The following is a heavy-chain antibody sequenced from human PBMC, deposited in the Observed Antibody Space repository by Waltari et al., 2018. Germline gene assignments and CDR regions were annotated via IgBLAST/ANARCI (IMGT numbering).Heavy chain of an antibody. J-gene: IGHJ2*01. Sequence: QITLKESGPTLVKPTQTLTLTCTFSGFSLSTSGVGVGWIRQPPGKALEWLALIYWNDDKRYSPSLKSRLTITKDTSKNQVVLTMTNMDPVDTATYYCAHSIDGVVQNWYFDLWGRGTLVTVSS. CDR1: GFSLSTSGVG. CDR3: AHSIDGVVQNWYFDL. CDR2: IYWNDDK. D-gene: IGHD3-3*01. V-gene: IGHV2-5*01.